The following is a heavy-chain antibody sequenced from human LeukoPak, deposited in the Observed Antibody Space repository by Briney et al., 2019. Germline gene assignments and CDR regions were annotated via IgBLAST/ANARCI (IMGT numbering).Heavy chain of an antibody. V-gene: IGHV3-21*01. CDR2: ISSSSSYI. J-gene: IGHJ4*02. D-gene: IGHD5-18*01. Sequence: GGSLRLSCAASGFTVSSNYMSWVRQAPGKGLEWVSSISSSSSYIYYADSVKGRFTISRDNAKNSLYLQMNSLRAEDTAVYYCARDTGSGYSYGPFDYWGQGTLVTVSS. CDR1: GFTVSSNY. CDR3: ARDTGSGYSYGPFDY.